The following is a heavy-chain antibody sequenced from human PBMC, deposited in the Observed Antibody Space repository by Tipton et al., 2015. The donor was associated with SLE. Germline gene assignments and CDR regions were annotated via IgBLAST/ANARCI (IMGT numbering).Heavy chain of an antibody. CDR2: INHSGST. CDR1: GGSFSGYY. D-gene: IGHD6-13*01. Sequence: TLSLTCAVYGGSFSGYYWSWIRQPPGKGLEWIGEINHSGSTNYNPSLKSRVTISVDTSKNQFSLKLTSVTAADTAVYYCARDFGSSGSFDYWGQRTLVTVSS. CDR3: ARDFGSSGSFDY. J-gene: IGHJ4*02. V-gene: IGHV4-34*01.